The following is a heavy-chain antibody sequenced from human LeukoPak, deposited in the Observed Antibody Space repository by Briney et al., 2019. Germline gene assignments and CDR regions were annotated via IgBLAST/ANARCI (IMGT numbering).Heavy chain of an antibody. D-gene: IGHD5-18*01. CDR2: IYYSGST. Sequence: PSETLSLTCTVSGGTISSGGYYWSRIRQHPGKGLEWIGYIYYSGSTYYNPSLKSRVTISVDTSKNQFSLKPSSGTAADTAVYYCARGDGYRYGLLGILNYWGQGTLVTVSS. CDR3: ARGDGYRYGLLGILNY. J-gene: IGHJ4*02. V-gene: IGHV4-31*03. CDR1: GGTISSGGYY.